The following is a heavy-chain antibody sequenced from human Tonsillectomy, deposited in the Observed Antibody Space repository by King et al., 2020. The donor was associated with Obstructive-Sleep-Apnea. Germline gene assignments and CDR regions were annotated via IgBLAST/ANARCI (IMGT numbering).Heavy chain of an antibody. D-gene: IGHD4-17*01. V-gene: IGHV3-72*01. CDR2: IRNKISSYTT. CDR3: AIRATRDY. J-gene: IGHJ4*02. CDR1: GFTFSDHY. Sequence: VQLVESGGGLVQPGGSLRLSCAASGFTFSDHYMDWVRQAPGKGLEWVGRIRNKISSYTTDYAASVKGRFTISRDDSKNSLYLQMNSLKTEDTAVYYCAIRATRDYWGQGTLVTVSS.